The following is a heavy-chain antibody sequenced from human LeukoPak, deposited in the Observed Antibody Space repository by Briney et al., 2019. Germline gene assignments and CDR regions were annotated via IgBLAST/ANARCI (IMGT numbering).Heavy chain of an antibody. V-gene: IGHV3-30*04. D-gene: IGHD3-10*02. J-gene: IGHJ5*02. CDR2: ISYDGSNK. CDR1: GFTFSSYA. CDR3: ARAPQRTMS. Sequence: GGSLRLSCAASGFTFSSYAMHWVRQAPGKGLEWVAVISYDGSNKYYADSVKGRFTISGDNSKNTLYLQMNSLRAEDTAVYYCARAPQRTMSWGQGTLVTVSS.